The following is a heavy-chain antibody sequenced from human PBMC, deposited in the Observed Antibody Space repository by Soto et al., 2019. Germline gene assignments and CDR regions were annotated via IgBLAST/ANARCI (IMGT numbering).Heavy chain of an antibody. Sequence: SETLSLTCTVSGGSISSYYWSWIRQPPGKGLEWIGYIYYSGSTNYNPSLKSRVTISVDTSKNQFSLKLSSVTAADTAVYYCARVPVFSTFDYWGKGTLVTVP. V-gene: IGHV4-59*01. D-gene: IGHD3-3*02. J-gene: IGHJ4*02. CDR1: GGSISSYY. CDR2: IYYSGST. CDR3: ARVPVFSTFDY.